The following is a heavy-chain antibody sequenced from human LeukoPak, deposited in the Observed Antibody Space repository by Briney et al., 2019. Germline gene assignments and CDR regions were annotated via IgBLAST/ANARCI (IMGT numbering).Heavy chain of an antibody. CDR3: AKNAVVVAATYYFDY. CDR2: INPSGANT. CDR1: GFTFSNYV. J-gene: IGHJ4*02. Sequence: GGSLRLSCAASGFTFSNYVMSWVRQAPGKGLEWISTINPSGANTYYAASMRGRLTISRDNSKDSLHLQMNGLRADDTAIYYCAKNAVVVAATYYFDYWGQGTLVTVSS. D-gene: IGHD2-15*01. V-gene: IGHV3-23*01.